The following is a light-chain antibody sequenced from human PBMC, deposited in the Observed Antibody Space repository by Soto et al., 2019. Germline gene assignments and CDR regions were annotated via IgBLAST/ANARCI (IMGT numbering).Light chain of an antibody. CDR3: AAWDDSLSGVV. CDR1: SSNIGNNA. V-gene: IGLV1-36*01. J-gene: IGLJ2*01. Sequence: QSVLTQPPSVSEAPRQRVTISCSGSSSNIGNNAVNWFQQLPGKAPKLLIYYDDLVPSGVPDRFSGSKSGTSASLAISGLRSEDEADYYCAAWDDSLSGVVFGGGTKVTVL. CDR2: YDD.